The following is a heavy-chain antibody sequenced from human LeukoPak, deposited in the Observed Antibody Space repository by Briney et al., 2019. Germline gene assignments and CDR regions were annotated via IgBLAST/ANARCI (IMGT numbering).Heavy chain of an antibody. CDR3: AQYYDFWSGSFFDY. J-gene: IGHJ4*02. Sequence: PSETLSLTCTVSGGSISNYYWSWIRQPPGKGLEWIGYIYYSGSTNYNPSLKSRVTVSVDTSKNQFSLKLSSVTAADTAVYYCAQYYDFWSGSFFDYWGQGTLVTVSS. CDR2: IYYSGST. D-gene: IGHD3-3*01. CDR1: GGSISNYY. V-gene: IGHV4-59*01.